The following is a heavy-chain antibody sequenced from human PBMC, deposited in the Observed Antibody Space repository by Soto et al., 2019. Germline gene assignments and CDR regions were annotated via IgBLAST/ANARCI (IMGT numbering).Heavy chain of an antibody. J-gene: IGHJ4*02. CDR3: AKDHSDGNYYRTFDC. CDR1: GFTFSNAW. CDR2: ISYDGSNK. Sequence: GGSLRLSCAASGFTFSNAWMNWVRQAPGKGLEWVAVISYDGSNKYYADSVKGRFSISRDNSKNTLYLQMNSLRAEDTAVYYCAKDHSDGNYYRTFDCWGQGTLVTVSS. D-gene: IGHD4-17*01. V-gene: IGHV3-30*18.